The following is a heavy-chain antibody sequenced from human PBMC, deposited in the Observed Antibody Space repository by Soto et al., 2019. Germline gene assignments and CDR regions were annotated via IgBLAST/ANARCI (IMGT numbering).Heavy chain of an antibody. CDR2: ISGSGGST. CDR3: AKGQSKIVVVIYYFDY. CDR1: GFTFSSYD. J-gene: IGHJ4*02. V-gene: IGHV3-23*01. D-gene: IGHD3-22*01. Sequence: PGGSLRLSCAASGFTFSSYDMSWVRQAPGKGLEWVSAISGSGGSTYYADSMKGRFTISRDNSKNPLYLQMNSLRAEDTAVYYCAKGQSKIVVVIYYFDYWGQGTLVTVSS.